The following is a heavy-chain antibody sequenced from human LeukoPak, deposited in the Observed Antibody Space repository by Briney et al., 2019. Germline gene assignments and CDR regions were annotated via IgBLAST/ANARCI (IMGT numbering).Heavy chain of an antibody. CDR1: GFTFSSYA. CDR3: ARGSYGRGACMDV. V-gene: IGHV3-23*01. J-gene: IGHJ6*03. Sequence: GGSLRLSCAASGFTFSSYAMSWVRQAPGKGLEWVSATSGGGGSTYYADSVKGRFTISRDISKNTLYLQMNSLRAEDTAVYYCARGSYGRGACMDVWGKGTTVTVSS. D-gene: IGHD5-18*01. CDR2: TSGGGGST.